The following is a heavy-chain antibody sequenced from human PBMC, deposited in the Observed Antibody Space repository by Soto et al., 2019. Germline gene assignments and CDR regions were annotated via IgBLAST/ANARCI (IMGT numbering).Heavy chain of an antibody. D-gene: IGHD6-13*01. V-gene: IGHV3-23*01. CDR2: ISGSGGST. CDR3: AKVVAAAGSVD. J-gene: IGHJ4*02. Sequence: GGSLTLSCTASGFTFSSHAMSWVRQAPGKGLEWVSAISGSGGSTYYADSVKGRFTISRDNSKNTLYLQMNSLRAEDTAVYYCAKVVAAAGSVDWGQGTLVTVSS. CDR1: GFTFSSHA.